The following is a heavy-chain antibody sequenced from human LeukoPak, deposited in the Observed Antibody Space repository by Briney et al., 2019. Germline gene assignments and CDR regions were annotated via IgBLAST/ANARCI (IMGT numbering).Heavy chain of an antibody. D-gene: IGHD2-8*01. CDR1: GESFCGYF. J-gene: IGHJ6*03. Sequence: SETLSLTCAVYGESFCGYFWSWLRQPPGKGLEWIGEINHSGSTNYNPSLKSRVTISVDTSKNQFSLKLSSVTAADTAVYYCARHASVSYYYYYYMDVWGKGTTVTISS. V-gene: IGHV4-34*01. CDR3: ARHASVSYYYYYYMDV. CDR2: INHSGST.